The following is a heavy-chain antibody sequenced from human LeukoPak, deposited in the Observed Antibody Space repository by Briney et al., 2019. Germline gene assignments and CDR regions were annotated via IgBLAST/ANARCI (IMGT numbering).Heavy chain of an antibody. CDR2: IYTSGST. Sequence: SGTLSLTCTVSGGSISSYYWSWIRQPAGKGLEWIGRIYTSGSTNYNPSLKSRVTMSVDTSKNQFSLKLSSVTAADTAVYYCARAPYYYDSNNDAFDIWGQGTMVTVSS. J-gene: IGHJ3*02. V-gene: IGHV4-4*07. CDR1: GGSISSYY. D-gene: IGHD3-22*01. CDR3: ARAPYYYDSNNDAFDI.